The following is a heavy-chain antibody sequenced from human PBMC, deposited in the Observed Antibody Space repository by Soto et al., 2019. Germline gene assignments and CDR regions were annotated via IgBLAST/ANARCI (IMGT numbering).Heavy chain of an antibody. V-gene: IGHV4-30-4*01. Sequence: SETLSLTCTVSGGSIINGDYYWTWIRQPPGKGLEWIGYIYYSGNTYYNPSLKSRVMISVDTSKNQFSLNLSSVTAADTAVYYCASGYYDILTGRDPKYYFDYWGQGALVTVAS. J-gene: IGHJ4*02. CDR2: IYYSGNT. CDR1: GGSIINGDYY. CDR3: ASGYYDILTGRDPKYYFDY. D-gene: IGHD3-9*01.